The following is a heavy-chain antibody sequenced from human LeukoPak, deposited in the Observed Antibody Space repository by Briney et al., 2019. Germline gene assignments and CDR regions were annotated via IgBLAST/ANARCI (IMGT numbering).Heavy chain of an antibody. CDR3: ARAASYGPYYYYYYMDV. Sequence: PSETLSLTCTVSGGSISSYYWSWIRQPPGKGLEWIGYIYYSGSTNYNPSLKSRVTISVDTFKNQFSLKLSSVTAADTAVYYCARAASYGPYYYYYYMDVWGKGTTVTVSS. V-gene: IGHV4-59*01. CDR1: GGSISSYY. J-gene: IGHJ6*03. CDR2: IYYSGST. D-gene: IGHD5-18*01.